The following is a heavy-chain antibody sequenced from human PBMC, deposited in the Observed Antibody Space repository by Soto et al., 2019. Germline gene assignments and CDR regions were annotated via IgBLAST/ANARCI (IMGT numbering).Heavy chain of an antibody. J-gene: IGHJ4*02. CDR2: ISGSSGTI. Sequence: PGGSLRLSCAASGFTVSSKYMSWVRQAPGKGLEWVSFISGSSGTILYADSVKGRFTISRDNAANSLYLQMSSLRDGDTAVYYCATDYDFWSTYSHPGTSVADFWGQGTLVTVSS. V-gene: IGHV3-48*02. D-gene: IGHD3-3*01. CDR1: GFTVSSKY. CDR3: ATDYDFWSTYSHPGTSVADF.